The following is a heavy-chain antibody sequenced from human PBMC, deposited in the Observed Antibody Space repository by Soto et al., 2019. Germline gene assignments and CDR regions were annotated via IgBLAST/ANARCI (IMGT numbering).Heavy chain of an antibody. CDR1: GYTFTSYG. Sequence: ASVKVSCKASGYTFTSYGISWVRQAPGQGLEWMGWISAYNGNTNYAQKLQGRVTMTTDTSTSTAYMELRSLRSDDTAVYYCARDGLLGYCSGGSCQTYNWFDLCGQGTLVTVSS. J-gene: IGHJ5*02. CDR2: ISAYNGNT. V-gene: IGHV1-18*01. CDR3: ARDGLLGYCSGGSCQTYNWFDL. D-gene: IGHD2-15*01.